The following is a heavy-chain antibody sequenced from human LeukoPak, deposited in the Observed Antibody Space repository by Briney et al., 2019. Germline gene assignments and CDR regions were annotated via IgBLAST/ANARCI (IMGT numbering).Heavy chain of an antibody. Sequence: GGSLRLSCAASGFTFSSFGMSWVRQAPGKGLEWVSAVSGSGVSTYYADSVKGRFTISRDNSKNSLYLQVNSLRAEDTAVYYCAKCILTGYYKGYMDVWGKGTTVTISS. CDR2: VSGSGVST. CDR3: AKCILTGYYKGYMDV. CDR1: GFTFSSFG. V-gene: IGHV3-23*01. D-gene: IGHD3-9*01. J-gene: IGHJ6*03.